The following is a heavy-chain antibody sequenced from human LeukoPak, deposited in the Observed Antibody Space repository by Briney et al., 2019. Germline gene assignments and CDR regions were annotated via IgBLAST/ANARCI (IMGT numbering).Heavy chain of an antibody. CDR3: ARDPQAWGGSGSYPNPDYYYYGMDV. Sequence: GGSLRLSCAASGFTFSNYWMSWVRQAPGKGLEWVANIKEDGSEKYYVDSMKGRFTISRDNAKNSLFLQMNSLRAGDTAVYYCARDPQAWGGSGSYPNPDYYYYGMDVWGQGTTVTVSS. V-gene: IGHV3-7*01. CDR2: IKEDGSEK. CDR1: GFTFSNYW. D-gene: IGHD3-10*01. J-gene: IGHJ6*02.